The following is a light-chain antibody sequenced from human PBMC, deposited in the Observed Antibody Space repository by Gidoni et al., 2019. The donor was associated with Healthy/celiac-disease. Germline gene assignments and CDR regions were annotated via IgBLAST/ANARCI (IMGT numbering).Light chain of an antibody. J-gene: IGLJ2*01. CDR1: KLGDKY. CDR3: QAWDSSTRV. Sequence: SYELTQPPSVSVSPGQTAIITCAGDKLGDKYACWYQQKPGQSPVLVIYQDSKRPSGIPERFSGSNSGNTATLTISGTQAMDEADYYCQAWDSSTRVFGGGTKLTVL. V-gene: IGLV3-1*01. CDR2: QDS.